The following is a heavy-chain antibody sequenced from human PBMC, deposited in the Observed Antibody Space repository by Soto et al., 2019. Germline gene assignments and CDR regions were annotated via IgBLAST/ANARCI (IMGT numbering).Heavy chain of an antibody. CDR1: GFTFISYG. Sequence: PGGFLRLSCAASGFTFISYGMHWVRQAPGKGLEWVAVISYDGSNKYYADSVKGRFTISRDNSKNTLYLQMNSLRAEDTAVYYCAKGFHYDILTGPLDYWGQGTLVTVSS. V-gene: IGHV3-30*18. D-gene: IGHD3-9*01. CDR3: AKGFHYDILTGPLDY. CDR2: ISYDGSNK. J-gene: IGHJ4*02.